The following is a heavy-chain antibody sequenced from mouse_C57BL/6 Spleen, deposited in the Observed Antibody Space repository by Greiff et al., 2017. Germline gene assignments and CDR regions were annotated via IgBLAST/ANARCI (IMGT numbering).Heavy chain of an antibody. CDR1: GYTFTDYY. J-gene: IGHJ2*01. D-gene: IGHD1-1*01. CDR2: INPNNGGT. V-gene: IGHV1-26*01. CDR3: ARSPFTFY. Sequence: EVQLQQSGPELVKPGASVKISCKASGYTFTDYYMNWVKQSHGKSLEWIGDINPNNGGTSYNQKFKGKATLTVDKSSSTAYMELRSLTSEDSAVYYCARSPFTFYWGQGTTLTVSS.